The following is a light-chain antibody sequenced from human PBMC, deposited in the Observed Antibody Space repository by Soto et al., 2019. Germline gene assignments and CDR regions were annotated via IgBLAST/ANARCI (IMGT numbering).Light chain of an antibody. J-gene: IGLJ1*01. CDR3: SSYTSSSTYV. Sequence: QSALTQPASVSGSPGQSITISCTGTSSDVGGYNYVSWYQQHPGKAPKLMIYEVSNRPSGVSNRFSGSKSGNTASLTISGLQAEDEADYYCSSYTSSSTYVFGTWTKVTAL. V-gene: IGLV2-14*01. CDR2: EVS. CDR1: SSDVGGYNY.